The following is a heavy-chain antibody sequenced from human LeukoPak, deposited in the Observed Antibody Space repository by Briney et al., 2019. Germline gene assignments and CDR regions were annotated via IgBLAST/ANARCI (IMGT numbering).Heavy chain of an antibody. J-gene: IGHJ4*02. CDR2: INPNTDGT. V-gene: IGHV1-2*02. D-gene: IGHD3-22*01. Sequence: ASVKVSCKTSGYTFTGYYMHWVRQAPGQGLEWMGWINPNTDGTNYAQNFQGRVTMTSDTSISTAYMEPSSLRSDDTAMYYCARSPMIVVVFPPRLDFWGQGTLVTVSS. CDR3: ARSPMIVVVFPPRLDF. CDR1: GYTFTGYY.